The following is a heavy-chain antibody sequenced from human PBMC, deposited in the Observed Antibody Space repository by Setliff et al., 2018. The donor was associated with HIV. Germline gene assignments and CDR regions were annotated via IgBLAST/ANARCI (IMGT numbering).Heavy chain of an antibody. CDR2: INHSGST. Sequence: PSETLSLTCAVYGGSFSGYYWSWSRQPQGKGLEWIGEINHSGSTNYNPSLKSRVIISLDTSKNQFSLKLTSVTAADTAMYYCAACLVSPVSTQDYWGQGTPVTVSS. CDR1: GGSFSGYY. V-gene: IGHV4-34*01. D-gene: IGHD1-1*01. J-gene: IGHJ4*02. CDR3: AACLVSPVSTQDY.